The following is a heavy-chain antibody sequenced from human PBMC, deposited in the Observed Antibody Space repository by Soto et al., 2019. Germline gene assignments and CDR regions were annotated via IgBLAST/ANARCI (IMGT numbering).Heavy chain of an antibody. CDR3: VKGPYCHKASCSVIQPFYFDY. J-gene: IGHJ4*02. CDR2: ISGSGDKT. V-gene: IGHV3-23*01. CDR1: GFMFSNHV. D-gene: IGHD5-18*01. Sequence: GGSLRLSCSASGFMFSNHVMNWVRQAPGKGLEWVSAISGSGDKTNYADSVKGHFTISRDNSKSTLYLQMSGLRAEDTAMYYCVKGPYCHKASCSVIQPFYFDYWGQGTLVTVSS.